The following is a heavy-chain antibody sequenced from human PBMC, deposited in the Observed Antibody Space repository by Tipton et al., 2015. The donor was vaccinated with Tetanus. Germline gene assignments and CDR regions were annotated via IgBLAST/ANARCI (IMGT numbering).Heavy chain of an antibody. CDR1: GVTIGDYA. Sequence: SLRLSCAASGVTIGDYAMHWVRQPPGKGLEWISGVNWKSETVDYADSVKGRFIISRDNSRNLIHLQMNSLRPEDTALYYCVKDSLWGSSRALNAVHMWGQGTMVIVSS. CDR3: VKDSLWGSSRALNAVHM. D-gene: IGHD3-16*01. J-gene: IGHJ3*02. V-gene: IGHV3-9*01. CDR2: VNWKSETV.